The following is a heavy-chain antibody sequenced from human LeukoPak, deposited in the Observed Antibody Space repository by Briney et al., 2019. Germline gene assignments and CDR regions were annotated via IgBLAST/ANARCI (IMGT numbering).Heavy chain of an antibody. CDR1: GGSISSSGYY. CDR3: GRVDGDRFFDY. Sequence: SSETLSLTCTVSGGSISSSGYYWGWIRQPPGKGLEWIGSIYSYSGSTYYNPSLKSRVTISVDTSKNQFSLKLSSVIAADTAVYYCGRVDGDRFFDYWGQGALVTVSS. J-gene: IGHJ4*02. D-gene: IGHD4-17*01. CDR2: IYSYSGST. V-gene: IGHV4-39*01.